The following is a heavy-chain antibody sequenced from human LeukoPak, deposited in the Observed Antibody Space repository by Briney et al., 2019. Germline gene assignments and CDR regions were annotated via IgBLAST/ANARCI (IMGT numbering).Heavy chain of an antibody. CDR1: GFTFSRLG. D-gene: IGHD2-21*02. V-gene: IGHV3-30*02. Sequence: GGSLRLSCAASGFTFSRLGMQWVRQAPGKGLEWVAVIHNDGTQGQYGDSVKGRFTISKGNSQSTLYLQMNNLRDDDTAVYYCAKEGDEFRGYLDVWGKGTTVTVSS. J-gene: IGHJ6*03. CDR3: AKEGDEFRGYLDV. CDR2: IHNDGTQG.